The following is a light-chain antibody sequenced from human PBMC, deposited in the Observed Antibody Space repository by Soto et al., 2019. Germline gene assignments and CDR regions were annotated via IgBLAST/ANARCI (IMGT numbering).Light chain of an antibody. V-gene: IGKV1-5*01. CDR2: DAS. CDR1: QSISSW. CDR3: QQYNNYPYT. J-gene: IGKJ2*01. Sequence: DLHMTQSPSTLSASVGDRVTITCRAGQSISSWLAWYQQKPGKAPKLLIYDASTLESGVPSRFSGSGSGTEFTLTISSLQPDDFETYYCQQYNNYPYTFGQGTKLEIK.